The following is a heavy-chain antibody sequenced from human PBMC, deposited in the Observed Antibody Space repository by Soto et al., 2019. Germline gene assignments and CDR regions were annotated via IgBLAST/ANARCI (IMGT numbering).Heavy chain of an antibody. CDR3: ARGRLAAPAGYCMDV. CDR1: GGSFSGYY. CDR2: INHSGST. J-gene: IGHJ6*02. Sequence: PSETLSLTCAVYGGSFSGYYWSWIRQPPGKGLEWIGEINHSGSTNYNPSLKSRVTISVDTSKNQFSLKLSSVTAADTAVYYCARGRLAAPAGYCMDVSDPGTTVTVSS. D-gene: IGHD6-13*01. V-gene: IGHV4-34*01.